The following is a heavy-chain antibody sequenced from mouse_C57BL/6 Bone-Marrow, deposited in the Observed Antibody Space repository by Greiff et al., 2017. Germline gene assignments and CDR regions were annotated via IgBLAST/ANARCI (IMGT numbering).Heavy chain of an antibody. CDR3: ARGAPSMSTTYFDY. CDR2: ISDGGSYT. CDR1: GFTFSSYA. Sequence: EVQRVESGGGLVKPGGSLKLSCAASGFTFSSYAMSWVRQTPEKRLEWVATISDGGSYTYYPDNVKGRFTIARDNAKNNLYLQMRHLQSEDTAMYYCARGAPSMSTTYFDYWGQGTTLTVSS. J-gene: IGHJ2*01. D-gene: IGHD2-4*01. V-gene: IGHV5-4*01.